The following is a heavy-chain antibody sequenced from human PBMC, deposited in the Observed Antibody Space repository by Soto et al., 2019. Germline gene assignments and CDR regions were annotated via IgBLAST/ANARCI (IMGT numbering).Heavy chain of an antibody. CDR3: ARVWLSLYGDLPDY. D-gene: IGHD4-17*01. V-gene: IGHV1-18*04. Sequence: ASVKVSCKASGYTFTSYGISWVRQAPGQGLEWMGWISAYNGNTNYAQKLQGRVTMTTDTSTSTAYMELRSLGSDDTAVYYCARVWLSLYGDLPDYWGQGTLVTVSS. CDR1: GYTFTSYG. J-gene: IGHJ4*02. CDR2: ISAYNGNT.